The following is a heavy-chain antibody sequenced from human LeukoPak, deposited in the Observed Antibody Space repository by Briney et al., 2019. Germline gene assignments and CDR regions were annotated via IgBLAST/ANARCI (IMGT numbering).Heavy chain of an antibody. V-gene: IGHV4-39*07. D-gene: IGHD6-19*01. CDR1: GDSNSGSSYF. CDR2: ISYGGDS. J-gene: IGHJ6*03. CDR3: ARDFVAVAGNYYYYYYMDV. Sequence: SETLSLTCTVSGDSNSGSSYFWGWIRQSPGRGLEWIGSISYGGDSYYNPSLKSRVTISLDTSKSQFSLKLSSVTAADTAVYYCARDFVAVAGNYYYYYYMDVWGKGTTVTISS.